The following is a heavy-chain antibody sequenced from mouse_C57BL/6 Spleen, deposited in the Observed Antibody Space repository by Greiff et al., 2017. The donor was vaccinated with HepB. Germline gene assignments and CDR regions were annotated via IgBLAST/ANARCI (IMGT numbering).Heavy chain of an antibody. J-gene: IGHJ4*01. CDR2: IDPEDGET. V-gene: IGHV14-2*01. D-gene: IGHD1-1*01. Sequence: VQLKESGAELVKPGASVKLSCTASGFNINASHLKKKKKKKKKRKERKRRIDPEDGETKYAPKFQGKATITADTSSNTAYLQLSSLTSEDTAVYYCARDYYGSTLRAMDYWGQGTSVTVSS. CDR3: ARDYYGSTLRAMDY. CDR1: GFNINASH.